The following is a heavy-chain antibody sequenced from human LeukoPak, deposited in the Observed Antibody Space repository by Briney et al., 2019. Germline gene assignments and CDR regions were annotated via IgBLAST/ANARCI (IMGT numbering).Heavy chain of an antibody. CDR2: INHSGST. D-gene: IGHD3-22*01. CDR3: ARVPTYYYDSSGYYDY. Sequence: PLETLSLTCAVYGGSFSGYYWSWIRQPPGKGLEWIGEINHSGSTNYNPSLKSRVTISVDTSKNQFSLKLSSVTAADTAVYYCARVPTYYYDSSGYYDYWGQGTLVTVSS. V-gene: IGHV4-34*01. J-gene: IGHJ4*02. CDR1: GGSFSGYY.